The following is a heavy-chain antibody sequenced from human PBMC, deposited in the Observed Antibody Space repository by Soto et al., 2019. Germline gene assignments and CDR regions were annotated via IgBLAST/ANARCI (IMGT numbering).Heavy chain of an antibody. D-gene: IGHD1-26*01. J-gene: IGHJ3*02. Sequence: SETLSLTCTVSGGSISSYYWSWIRQPPGKGLEWIGYIYYSGSTNYNPSLKSRVTISVDTSKNQFSLKLSSVTAADTAVYYCARDPGGATEGDAFDIWGQGTMVTVSS. CDR2: IYYSGST. CDR3: ARDPGGATEGDAFDI. V-gene: IGHV4-59*01. CDR1: GGSISSYY.